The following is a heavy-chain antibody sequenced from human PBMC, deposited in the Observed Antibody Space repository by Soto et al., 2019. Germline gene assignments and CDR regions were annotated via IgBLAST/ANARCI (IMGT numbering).Heavy chain of an antibody. D-gene: IGHD1-1*01. Sequence: QVHLVQSGAEVKKPGASVKVSCKGSGYGFTTYGITWVRQAPGQGLEWMAWISAHNGNTNYAQKLQGRVTVTRDTSTSTADMELRSLRSDDTAMYYCARGRYGDYWGQGALVTVSS. CDR3: ARGRYGDY. CDR1: GYGFTTYG. CDR2: ISAHNGNT. V-gene: IGHV1-18*01. J-gene: IGHJ4*02.